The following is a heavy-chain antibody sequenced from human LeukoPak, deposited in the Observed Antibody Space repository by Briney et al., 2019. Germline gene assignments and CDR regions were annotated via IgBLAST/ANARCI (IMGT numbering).Heavy chain of an antibody. CDR1: GYTFTSYY. J-gene: IGHJ4*02. Sequence: ASVKVSCKASGYTFTSYYMHWVRQAPGQGLEWMGIINPSGGSTSYAQKFQGRATMTRDTSTSTVYMELSSLRSEDTAVYYCAREVVAAAGNRYYFDYWGQGTLVTVSS. CDR3: AREVVAAAGNRYYFDY. D-gene: IGHD6-13*01. V-gene: IGHV1-46*01. CDR2: INPSGGST.